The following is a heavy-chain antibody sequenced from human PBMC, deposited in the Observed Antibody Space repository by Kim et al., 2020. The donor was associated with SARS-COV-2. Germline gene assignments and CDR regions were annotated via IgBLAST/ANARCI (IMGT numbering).Heavy chain of an antibody. Sequence: SETLSLTCTVSGGSISSSSYYWGWIRQPPGKGLEWIGSNSGSTYYNPSLKSRVTISVDTSKNQFSLKLSSVTAADTAVYYCARHERGFRLVYYYGRFDYWGQGTLVTVSS. V-gene: IGHV4-39*01. CDR3: ARHERGFRLVYYYGRFDY. J-gene: IGHJ4*02. CDR2: NSGST. D-gene: IGHD3-10*01. CDR1: GGSISSSSYY.